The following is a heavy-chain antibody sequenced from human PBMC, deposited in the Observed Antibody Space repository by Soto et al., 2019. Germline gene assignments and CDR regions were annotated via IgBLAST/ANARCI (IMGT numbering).Heavy chain of an antibody. CDR2: IIPIFGTA. CDR1: GGTFSSYA. J-gene: IGHJ5*01. D-gene: IGHD2-15*01. V-gene: IGHV1-69*12. Sequence: QVQLVQSGAEVKKPGSSVKVSCKASGGTFSSYAISWVRQAPGQGLEWMGGIIPIFGTANYAQKFQGRVTITADESTSTAYMGLSSMRSEDTGVYYCARDKGCSGGSCFDYWGHGTLVTVSS. CDR3: ARDKGCSGGSCFDY.